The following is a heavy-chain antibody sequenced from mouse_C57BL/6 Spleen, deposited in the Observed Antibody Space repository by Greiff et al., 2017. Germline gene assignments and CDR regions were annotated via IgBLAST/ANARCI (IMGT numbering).Heavy chain of an antibody. Sequence: QVQLKESGAELVKPGASVKISCKASGYAFSSYWMNWVKQRPGKGLEWIGQIYPGDGDTNYNGKFKGKATLTADKSSSTAYMQLSSLTSEDSAVYFCARGAQATPYYAMDYWGQGTSVTVSS. CDR1: GYAFSSYW. J-gene: IGHJ4*01. CDR2: IYPGDGDT. CDR3: ARGAQATPYYAMDY. V-gene: IGHV1-80*01. D-gene: IGHD3-2*02.